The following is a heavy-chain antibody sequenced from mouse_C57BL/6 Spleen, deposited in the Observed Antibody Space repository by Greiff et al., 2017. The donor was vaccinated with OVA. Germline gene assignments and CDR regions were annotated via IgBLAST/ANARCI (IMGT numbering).Heavy chain of an antibody. J-gene: IGHJ2*01. CDR1: GYTFTDYY. CDR2: INPYNGGT. Sequence: VQLQQSGPVLVKPGASVKMSCKASGYTFTDYYMNWVKQSHGKSLEWIGVINPYNGGTSYNQKFKGKATLTVDKSSSTAYMELNSLTSEDSAVYYCARRLTGRYYFDYWGQGTTLTVSS. D-gene: IGHD4-1*01. CDR3: ARRLTGRYYFDY. V-gene: IGHV1-19*01.